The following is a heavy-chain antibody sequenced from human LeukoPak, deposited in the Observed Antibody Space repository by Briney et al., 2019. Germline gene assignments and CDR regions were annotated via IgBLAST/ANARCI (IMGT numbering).Heavy chain of an antibody. Sequence: SETLSLTCTVSGGSISSYYWSWIRQPPGKGLEWIGYIYYSGSTNYNPSLKSRVNISVDTSKNQFSLKLSSVTAADTAVYYCAREGFGESSNWFDPWGQGTLVTVSS. J-gene: IGHJ5*02. D-gene: IGHD3-10*01. CDR3: AREGFGESSNWFDP. CDR2: IYYSGST. CDR1: GGSISSYY. V-gene: IGHV4-59*01.